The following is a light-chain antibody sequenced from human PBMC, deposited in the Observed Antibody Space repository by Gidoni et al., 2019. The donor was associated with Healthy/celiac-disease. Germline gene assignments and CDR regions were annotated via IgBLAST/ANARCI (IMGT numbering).Light chain of an antibody. J-gene: IGKJ1*01. CDR3: QQYYSNPRT. CDR1: QSVLYSSNNKSY. CDR2: WAS. V-gene: IGKV4-1*01. Sequence: DIVMTQSPHSLAVSLGERATINCKSSQSVLYSSNNKSYLAWYQQKPGQPPKLLIYWASTRETGVPDRFSGSGSGTDFTLTISSLQAEDVAVYYCQQYYSNPRTFGQGTKVEIK.